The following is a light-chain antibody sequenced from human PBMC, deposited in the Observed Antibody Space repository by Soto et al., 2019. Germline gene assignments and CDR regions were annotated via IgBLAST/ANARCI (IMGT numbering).Light chain of an antibody. CDR3: QTWGSGIVV. CDR1: SGHSNYA. V-gene: IGLV4-69*01. J-gene: IGLJ2*01. Sequence: QPVLTQSPSASASLGASVKLTCTLSSGHSNYAIAWHQQQSEKGPRYLMKLNSDGSHSKGDGIHDRFSGSSSGAERYLTISSLQSEDEADYSCQTWGSGIVVFGGGTKLTVL. CDR2: LNSDGSH.